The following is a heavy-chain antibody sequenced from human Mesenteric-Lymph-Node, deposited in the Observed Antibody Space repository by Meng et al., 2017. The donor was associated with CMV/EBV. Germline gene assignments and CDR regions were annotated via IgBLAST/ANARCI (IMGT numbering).Heavy chain of an antibody. CDR1: GGTFSTYT. CDR2: IIPLLDTA. J-gene: IGHJ4*02. D-gene: IGHD2-15*01. V-gene: IGHV1-69*16. CDR3: ARASSTRSPFDY. Sequence: VKVSCKASGGTFSTYTFSWVRRAPGQGLEWMGGIIPLLDTANYAQKFRGRLTISADESTSTAYMELRGLTSEDTAIYYCARASSTRSPFDYWGQGTLVTVSS.